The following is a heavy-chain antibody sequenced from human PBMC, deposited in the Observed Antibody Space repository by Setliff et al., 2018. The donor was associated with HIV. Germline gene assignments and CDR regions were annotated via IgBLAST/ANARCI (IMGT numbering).Heavy chain of an antibody. J-gene: IGHJ5*02. D-gene: IGHD3-10*01. V-gene: IGHV4-61*02. CDR3: VRSIHGGGSEPFDT. CDR1: GGLISSGSYY. CDR2: FYTSGST. Sequence: SETLSLTCNVPGGLISSGSYYWSWIRQPAGKGLEWIGRFYTSGSTNYNPSLKSRVTMSVDTSNNQFSLSLTSVTAADTAVYYCVRSIHGGGSEPFDTWGQGILVTVSS.